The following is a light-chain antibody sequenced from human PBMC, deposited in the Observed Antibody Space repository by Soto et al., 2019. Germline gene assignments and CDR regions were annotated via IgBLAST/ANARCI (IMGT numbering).Light chain of an antibody. CDR1: QSISSN. Sequence: DIVMTQSPATLSVSPGERATLSCRASQSISSNLAWYQQQPGQAPRLLMFRTSSRATGFPARFSGSGSGTEFNLTISSLQSEDFGVYYCQQYNNWPRATFGGGTKVEIK. V-gene: IGKV3-15*01. CDR2: RTS. J-gene: IGKJ4*01. CDR3: QQYNNWPRAT.